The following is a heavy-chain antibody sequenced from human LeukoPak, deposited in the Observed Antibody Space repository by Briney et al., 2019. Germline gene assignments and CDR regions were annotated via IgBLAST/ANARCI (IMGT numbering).Heavy chain of an antibody. CDR3: GRRSRSTWNYRRGDY. V-gene: IGHV4-34*01. Sequence: SETLSLTCAVYGGSFSGYYWGWIRQPPGKGLEWIGEIYHSGSTYYKPSLKSRVTISVDTSKNQFSLKLTSVTAADTAVYYCGRRSRSTWNYRRGDYWGQGTLVTVSS. D-gene: IGHD1-7*01. J-gene: IGHJ4*02. CDR1: GGSFSGYY. CDR2: IYHSGST.